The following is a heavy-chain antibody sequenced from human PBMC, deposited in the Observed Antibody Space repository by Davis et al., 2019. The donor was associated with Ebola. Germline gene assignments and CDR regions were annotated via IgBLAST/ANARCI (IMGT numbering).Heavy chain of an antibody. Sequence: PGGSLRPSCPDPVITFSSYAMTWVRQAPGKGLEWVSAIRGSGGSTYYADSVKGRFTISRDNAKKTLYLQMNSLSAEDTAVYYCARDRGKRWLQYDFDYWGQGTLVTVSS. CDR3: ARDRGKRWLQYDFDY. CDR2: IRGSGGST. V-gene: IGHV3-23*01. J-gene: IGHJ4*02. CDR1: VITFSSYA. D-gene: IGHD5-24*01.